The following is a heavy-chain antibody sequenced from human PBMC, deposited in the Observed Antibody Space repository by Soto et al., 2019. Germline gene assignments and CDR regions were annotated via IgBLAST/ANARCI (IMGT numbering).Heavy chain of an antibody. Sequence: HPGGSLRLSCAASGFTFSTYAMHWVRQAPGKGLEWVAVISYDGSNKYYADSVKGRFTISRDNSKNTLYLQMNSLRAEDTSVYYCARDGGMTTVTSHYYYGMDVWGQGTTVTVSS. CDR2: ISYDGSNK. J-gene: IGHJ6*02. V-gene: IGHV3-30-3*01. CDR3: ARDGGMTTVTSHYYYGMDV. D-gene: IGHD4-17*01. CDR1: GFTFSTYA.